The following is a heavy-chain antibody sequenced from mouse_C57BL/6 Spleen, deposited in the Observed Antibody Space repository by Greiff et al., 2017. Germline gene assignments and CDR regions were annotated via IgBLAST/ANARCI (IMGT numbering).Heavy chain of an antibody. CDR1: GYTFTSYW. J-gene: IGHJ4*01. CDR2: IDPSDSET. V-gene: IGHV1-52*01. CDR3: AREKDSSMDY. Sequence: QVHVKQPGAELVRPGSSVKLSCKASGYTFTSYWMHWVKQRPIQGLEWIGNIDPSDSETHYNQKFKDKATLTVDKSSSTAYMQLSSLTSEDSAVYYCAREKDSSMDYWGQGTSVTVSS.